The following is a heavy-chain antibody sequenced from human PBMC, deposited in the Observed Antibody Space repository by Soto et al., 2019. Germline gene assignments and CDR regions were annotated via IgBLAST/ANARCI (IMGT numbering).Heavy chain of an antibody. Sequence: EVQLLESGGGLVQPGGSLRLSCAASGFTFRTYAMSWVRQAPGKGLEWVSGISASGGNTNYADSVKGRFSISRDNSKNTLYVLMSSLRAEDTAVYYCGKHEYPSGWYYFDYRGQRTLVTVSS. CDR1: GFTFRTYA. CDR3: GKHEYPSGWYYFDY. J-gene: IGHJ4*02. V-gene: IGHV3-23*01. D-gene: IGHD6-19*01. CDR2: ISASGGNT.